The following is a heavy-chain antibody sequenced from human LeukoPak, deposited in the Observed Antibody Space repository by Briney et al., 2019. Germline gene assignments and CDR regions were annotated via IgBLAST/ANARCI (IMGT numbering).Heavy chain of an antibody. CDR3: AKDQDANYFDY. D-gene: IGHD2-8*01. Sequence: SGGSLRLSCAASGFTFSSYGMHWVRQAPGKGLEWVAVISYDGSNKYYADSVKGRFSISRDNSKNTLYLQMNSLRAEDTAVYYCAKDQDANYFDYWGQGTLVTVSS. V-gene: IGHV3-30*18. J-gene: IGHJ4*02. CDR2: ISYDGSNK. CDR1: GFTFSSYG.